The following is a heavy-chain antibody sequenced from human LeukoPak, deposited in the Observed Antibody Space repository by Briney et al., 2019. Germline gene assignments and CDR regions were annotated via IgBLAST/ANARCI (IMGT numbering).Heavy chain of an antibody. CDR3: AKATMVRGVISLFDY. D-gene: IGHD3-10*01. CDR2: ISVSGDNT. V-gene: IGHV3-23*01. J-gene: IGHJ4*02. Sequence: GGSLRLSCAVSGFTFSSYAMSWARQAPGKGLEWVSGISVSGDNTYYADSAKGRFTISRDNSRDTLYLQMNGLRAEDTAVYYCAKATMVRGVISLFDYWGQGTLVTVSS. CDR1: GFTFSSYA.